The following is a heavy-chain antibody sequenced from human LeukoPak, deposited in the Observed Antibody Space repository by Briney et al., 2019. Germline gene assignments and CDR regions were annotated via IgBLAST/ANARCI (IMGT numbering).Heavy chain of an antibody. CDR2: IYYSGST. D-gene: IGHD3-10*01. CDR3: ARRRIRGVIIATPFNYFDY. Sequence: PSETLSLTCTVSGGSISSSSYYWGWIRQPPGKGLEWIGSIYYSGSTYYNPSLKSRVTISVDTSKNQFSLKLSSVTAADTAVYYCARRRIRGVIIATPFNYFDYWGQGTLVTVSS. J-gene: IGHJ4*02. V-gene: IGHV4-39*07. CDR1: GGSISSSSYY.